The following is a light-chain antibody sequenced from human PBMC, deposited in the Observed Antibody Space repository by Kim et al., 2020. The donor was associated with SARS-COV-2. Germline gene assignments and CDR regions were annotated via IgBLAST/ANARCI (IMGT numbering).Light chain of an antibody. V-gene: IGLV3-19*01. Sequence: SSELTQDPAVSVALGQTVRITCQGDSLRSYYASWYQQKPGQAPVLVIYGKNNRPSGISDRFSGSSSGNTASLTITGAQAEDEADYYCNSRDSSGNHHVVF. CDR3: NSRDSSGNHHVV. CDR2: GKN. J-gene: IGLJ2*01. CDR1: SLRSYY.